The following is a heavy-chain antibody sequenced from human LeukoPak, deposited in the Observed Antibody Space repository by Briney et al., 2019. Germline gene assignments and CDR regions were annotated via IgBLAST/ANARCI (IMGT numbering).Heavy chain of an antibody. J-gene: IGHJ4*02. CDR3: AKDQGTMVRGDANDY. V-gene: IGHV3-23*01. CDR2: ISGSGGST. Sequence: GGSLRLSCAASGFTFSSYAMSWVRQAPGKGLEWVSAISGSGGSTYYADSMKGRFTISRDNSKNTLYLQMNSLRAEDTAVYYCAKDQGTMVRGDANDYWGQGTLVTVSS. D-gene: IGHD3-10*01. CDR1: GFTFSSYA.